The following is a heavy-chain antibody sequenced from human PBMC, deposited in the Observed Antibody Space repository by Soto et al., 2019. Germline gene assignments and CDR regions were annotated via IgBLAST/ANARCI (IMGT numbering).Heavy chain of an antibody. CDR3: ARLGGYYQAFDS. CDR1: GASISSNF. Sequence: TSETLSLTCSVSGASISSNFWSLVRQPPGKGLEWIGYIYFGGTTQSNPSLKGRATISLDTSKNQFSLKLDSVTAADTAVYYCARLGGYYQAFDSWGQGTLVTVSS. V-gene: IGHV4-59*08. J-gene: IGHJ4*02. D-gene: IGHD3-22*01. CDR2: IYFGGTT.